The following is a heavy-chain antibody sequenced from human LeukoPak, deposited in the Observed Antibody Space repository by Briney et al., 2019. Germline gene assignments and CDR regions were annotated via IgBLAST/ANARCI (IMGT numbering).Heavy chain of an antibody. V-gene: IGHV3-23*01. CDR1: GFTFSSYG. CDR2: ISGIGGST. Sequence: GGSLRLSCAASGFTFSSYGMHWVRQAPGKGLEWVSAISGIGGSTYYADSVKGRFTISRDNSKNTLYLQMNSLRAEDAAVYYCAKDWQTFSAYWGQGALVTVSS. J-gene: IGHJ4*02. CDR3: AKDWQTFSAY.